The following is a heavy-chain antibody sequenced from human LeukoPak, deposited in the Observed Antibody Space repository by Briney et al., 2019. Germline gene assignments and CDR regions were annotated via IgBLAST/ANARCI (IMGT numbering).Heavy chain of an antibody. CDR3: ARGVNYHGSGSYLRDWFDP. CDR1: GFSFSSYN. J-gene: IGHJ5*02. CDR2: ITSGETYI. D-gene: IGHD3-10*01. V-gene: IGHV3-21*01. Sequence: GGSLRLSCAASGFSFSSYNMNWLRQAPGKGLEWVSSITSGETYIYYADSVKGRFTISRDNAKNSLFLQVNSLRAEDTAVYYCARGVNYHGSGSYLRDWFDPWGQGTLVTVSS.